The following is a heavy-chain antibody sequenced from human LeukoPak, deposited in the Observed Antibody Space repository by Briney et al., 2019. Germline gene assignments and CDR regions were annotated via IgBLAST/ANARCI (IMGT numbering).Heavy chain of an antibody. D-gene: IGHD3-22*01. CDR3: AKHTDSSGYYFFDY. V-gene: IGHV3-23*01. J-gene: IGHJ4*02. CDR2: ISGSGGST. Sequence: GGSLRPSCAASGFTFSSYAMSWVRQAPGKGLEWVSAISGSGGSTYYADSVKGRFTISRDNSKNTLYLQMNSLRAEDTAVYYCAKHTDSSGYYFFDYWGQGTLVTVSS. CDR1: GFTFSSYA.